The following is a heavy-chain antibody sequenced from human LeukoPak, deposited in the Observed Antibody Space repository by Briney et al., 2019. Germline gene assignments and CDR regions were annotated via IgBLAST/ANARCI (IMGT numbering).Heavy chain of an antibody. D-gene: IGHD5-24*01. Sequence: PGGSLRLSCAASGFTFSSYAMHWVRQAPGKGLEYVSAISSNGGSTYYANSVKGRFTISRDNSKNTLYLQMGSLRAEDTAVYFCARDRGRWLQSVDYWGQGTLVTVSS. J-gene: IGHJ4*02. CDR1: GFTFSSYA. V-gene: IGHV3-64*01. CDR3: ARDRGRWLQSVDY. CDR2: ISSNGGST.